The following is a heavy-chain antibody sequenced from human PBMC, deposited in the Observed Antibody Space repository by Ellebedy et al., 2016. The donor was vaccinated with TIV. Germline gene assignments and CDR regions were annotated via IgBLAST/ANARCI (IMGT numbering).Heavy chain of an antibody. D-gene: IGHD3-16*01. V-gene: IGHV3-43*01. J-gene: IGHJ4*02. Sequence: GESLKISXAASGFTFDDSSMHWVRQAPGKGLEWVSLVTWDGGSTDHADSVKGRFTIYRDNSKNSLYLQMNSLRSEDTAVYYCTKGGEKASSKGWFYLDYWGQGTMVTVSS. CDR3: TKGGEKASSKGWFYLDY. CDR2: VTWDGGST. CDR1: GFTFDDSS.